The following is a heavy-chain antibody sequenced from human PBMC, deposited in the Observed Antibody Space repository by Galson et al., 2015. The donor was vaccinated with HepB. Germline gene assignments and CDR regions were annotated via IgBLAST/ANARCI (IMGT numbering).Heavy chain of an antibody. D-gene: IGHD3-3*01. CDR1: GFTFSNAW. CDR3: TTDLTMVRGEVLRFLEWLLD. J-gene: IGHJ4*02. V-gene: IGHV3-15*07. CDR2: IKSKTDGGTT. Sequence: SLRLSCAASGFTFSNAWMNWVRQAPGKGLEWVGRIKSKTDGGTTDYAAPVKGRFTISRDDSKNTLYLQMNSLKTEDTAVYYCTTDLTMVRGEVLRFLEWLLDWGQGTLVTVSS.